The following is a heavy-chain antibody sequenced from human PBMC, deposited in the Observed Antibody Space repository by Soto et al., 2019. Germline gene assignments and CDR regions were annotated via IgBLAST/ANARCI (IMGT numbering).Heavy chain of an antibody. CDR3: ARDPPIMITFGGVIVSEGYGY. V-gene: IGHV4-4*02. CDR2: IYHSGST. Sequence: SETLSLTCAVSGGPISSSNWWSWVRQPPGKGLEWIGEIYHSGSTNYNPSLKSRVTISVDKSKNQFSLKLSSVTAADTAVYYCARDPPIMITFGGVIVSEGYGYWGQGTLVTVSS. CDR1: GGPISSSNW. D-gene: IGHD3-16*02. J-gene: IGHJ4*02.